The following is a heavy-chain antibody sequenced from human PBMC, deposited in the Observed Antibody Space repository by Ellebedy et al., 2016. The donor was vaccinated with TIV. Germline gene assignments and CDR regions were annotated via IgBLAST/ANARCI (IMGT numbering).Heavy chain of an antibody. CDR3: ARGPIVGARFHDY. D-gene: IGHD1-26*01. Sequence: ASVKVSCXASGYIFTGYYMHWVRQAPGQGLEWMGWINPNSGGTNYAQKFQGRVTMTRDTSISTAYMELSRLRSDDTAVYYCARGPIVGARFHDYWGQGTLVTVSS. J-gene: IGHJ4*02. CDR2: INPNSGGT. V-gene: IGHV1-2*02. CDR1: GYIFTGYY.